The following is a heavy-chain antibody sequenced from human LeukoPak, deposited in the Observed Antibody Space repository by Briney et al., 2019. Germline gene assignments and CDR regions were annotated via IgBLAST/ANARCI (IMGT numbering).Heavy chain of an antibody. Sequence: PSETLSLTCTVSGGSINSYFWSWIRQSPGKRPEWIGYIYYSGRTKYNPSLKDRVTMTVDMSKNQFSLNLRSVAAADTAIYYCARDHEEEIYMDVWGNGTMVTVSS. D-gene: IGHD5-24*01. CDR3: ARDHEEEIYMDV. J-gene: IGHJ6*03. V-gene: IGHV4-59*01. CDR1: GGSINSYF. CDR2: IYYSGRT.